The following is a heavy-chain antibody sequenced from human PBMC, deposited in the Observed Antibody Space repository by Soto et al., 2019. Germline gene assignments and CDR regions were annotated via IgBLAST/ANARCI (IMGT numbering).Heavy chain of an antibody. Sequence: QVQLVQSGTEVKKPGASVKVSCKASGYTFTTYGINWVRQAPGQGLEWMGWISVNNDNTNYAQNLQGRVTMTTDTSRSTADMELRSLRSDDTAVYYCARGYYGDVLFDYWGQGTLVTVSS. V-gene: IGHV1-18*01. J-gene: IGHJ4*02. D-gene: IGHD4-17*01. CDR2: ISVNNDNT. CDR1: GYTFTTYG. CDR3: ARGYYGDVLFDY.